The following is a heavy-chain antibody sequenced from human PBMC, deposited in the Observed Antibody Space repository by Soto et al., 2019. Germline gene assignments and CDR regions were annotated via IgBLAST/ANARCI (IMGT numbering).Heavy chain of an antibody. CDR3: ARLWLGELYYFDY. D-gene: IGHD3-10*01. CDR2: VYYSGST. V-gene: IGHV4-59*08. J-gene: IGHJ4*02. Sequence: SETLSLTCTVSGGSISSYYWSWIRQPPGKGLEWIGYVYYSGSTKYNPSLKSRVTISVDTSKNQFSLKLSSVTAADTAVYYCARLWLGELYYFDYWGQGTLVTVSS. CDR1: GGSISSYY.